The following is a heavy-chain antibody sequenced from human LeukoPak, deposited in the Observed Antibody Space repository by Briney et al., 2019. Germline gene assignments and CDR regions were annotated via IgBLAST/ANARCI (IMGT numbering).Heavy chain of an antibody. CDR2: IYYSGST. D-gene: IGHD4-17*01. CDR3: AGYHAYGVTTPPLGY. CDR1: GGSISSYY. V-gene: IGHV4-59*08. Sequence: PSETLSLTCTVSGGSISSYYWSWIRQPPGKGLEWIGYIYYSGSTNYNPSLKSRVTISVDTSKNQFSLKLSSVTAADTAVYFCAGYHAYGVTTPPLGYWGQGNLVTVSS. J-gene: IGHJ4*02.